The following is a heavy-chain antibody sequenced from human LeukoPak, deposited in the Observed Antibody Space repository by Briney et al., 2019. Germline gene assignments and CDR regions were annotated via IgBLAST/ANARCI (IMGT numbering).Heavy chain of an antibody. CDR3: TTRRMVRGVTFDY. D-gene: IGHD3-10*01. J-gene: IGHJ4*02. V-gene: IGHV3-15*01. CDR2: IKSKTDGGTT. CDR1: GFTFSSYA. Sequence: GGSLRLSCAASGFTFSSYAMSWVRQAPGKGLEWVGRIKSKTDGGTTDYAAPVKGRFTISRDDSKNTLYLQMNSLKTEDTAVYYCTTRRMVRGVTFDYWGQGTLVTVSS.